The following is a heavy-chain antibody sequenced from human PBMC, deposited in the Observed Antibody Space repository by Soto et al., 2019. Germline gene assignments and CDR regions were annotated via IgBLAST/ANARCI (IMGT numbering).Heavy chain of an antibody. CDR1: GFSFSDAH. CDR2: IKSNIDGGTT. CDR3: ATEPYYYDRSGYDT. Sequence: EVQLVESGGDLVKPGGSLRLSCAASGFSFSDAHMNWVRQAPGKGLEWVGRIKSNIDGGTTDYAAPVKGRFTISRDDSKNTLYLQTNSLKTEDTGIYYCATEPYYYDRSGYDTWGQGTLVTVSS. D-gene: IGHD3-22*01. J-gene: IGHJ4*02. V-gene: IGHV3-15*07.